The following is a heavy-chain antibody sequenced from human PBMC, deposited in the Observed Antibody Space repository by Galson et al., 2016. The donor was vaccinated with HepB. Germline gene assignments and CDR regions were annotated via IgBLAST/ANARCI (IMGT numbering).Heavy chain of an antibody. Sequence: SLRLSCAVSGFTFRNHRMHWIRQVPGKGLMWVARIEGDGTRPIYADSVKGRFTISRDDAENTLYLQMNSLRADDTAVYYCARDLSGPDYWGQGTLVTVSS. CDR2: IEGDGTRP. J-gene: IGHJ4*02. V-gene: IGHV3-74*01. CDR1: GFTFRNHR. CDR3: ARDLSGPDY.